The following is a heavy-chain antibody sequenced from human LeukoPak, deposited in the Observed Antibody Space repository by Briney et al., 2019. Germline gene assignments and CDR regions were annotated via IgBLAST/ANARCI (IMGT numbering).Heavy chain of an antibody. D-gene: IGHD3-10*01. CDR1: GFTFSSYS. V-gene: IGHV3-48*01. CDR2: ISSSSSTI. J-gene: IGHJ4*02. Sequence: AGGSLRLSCAASGFTFSSYSMNWVRQAPGEGLEWVSYISSSSSTIYYADSVKGRFTISRDNAKNSLYLQMNSLRAEDTAVYYCARSDRWFGAYYFDYWGQGTLVTVSS. CDR3: ARSDRWFGAYYFDY.